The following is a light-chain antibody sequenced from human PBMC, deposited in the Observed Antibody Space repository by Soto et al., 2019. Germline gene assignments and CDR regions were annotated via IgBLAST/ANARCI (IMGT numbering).Light chain of an antibody. CDR2: XAX. CDR1: QSVSNNY. V-gene: IGKV3-20*01. CDR3: QQYVTSPPGT. Sequence: IVLTQSPGTLSLSPGERATLSCRASQSVSNNYLAWYQQKPGQXXXLXXXXAXSRATGIQDRFSGSGSGKDFTLTISRLEPGDFAVYYCQQYVTSPPGTFCQGTKVDIK. J-gene: IGKJ1*01.